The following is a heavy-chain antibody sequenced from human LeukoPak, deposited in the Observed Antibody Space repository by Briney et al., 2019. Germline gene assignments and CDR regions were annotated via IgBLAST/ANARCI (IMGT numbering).Heavy chain of an antibody. D-gene: IGHD5-24*01. Sequence: GSLRLSCAASGFTFSSYAMSWVRQAPGKGLEWIGEINHSGSTNYNPSPKSRVTISVDTSKNQFSLKLSSVTAADTAVYYCARGGVEMEMAYDWFDPWGQGTLVTVSS. CDR3: ARGGVEMEMAYDWFDP. CDR1: GFTFSSYA. J-gene: IGHJ5*02. CDR2: INHSGST. V-gene: IGHV4-34*01.